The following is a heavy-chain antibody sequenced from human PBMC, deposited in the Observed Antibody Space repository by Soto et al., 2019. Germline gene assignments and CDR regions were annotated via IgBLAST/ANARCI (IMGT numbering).Heavy chain of an antibody. V-gene: IGHV1-69*13. D-gene: IGHD1-7*01. CDR1: GGTFSIYA. J-gene: IGHJ4*02. Sequence: SVKVSCKASGGTFSIYAIGWVRQAPGQGLEWMGGIIPIFGTANYAQKFQGRVTITADESTSTAYMELSSLRSEDTAMYYCARHITGTTSWFDYWGQGTLVTVSS. CDR3: ARHITGTTSWFDY. CDR2: IIPIFGTA.